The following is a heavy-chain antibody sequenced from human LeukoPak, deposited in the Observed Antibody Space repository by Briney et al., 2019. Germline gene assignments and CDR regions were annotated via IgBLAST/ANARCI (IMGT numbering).Heavy chain of an antibody. CDR2: INPSGGST. Sequence: GASVKVSCKASGYTFTSYYMHWVRQAPGQGLEWMGIINPSGGSTSYAQKFQGRVTMTRDTSTSTVYMELSSLRSEDTAVYYCARDWRITVEHLNNGVCHPFRYWGQGTPVTVSS. CDR3: ARDWRITVEHLNNGVCHPFRY. J-gene: IGHJ4*02. CDR1: GYTFTSYY. D-gene: IGHD2-8*01. V-gene: IGHV1-46*01.